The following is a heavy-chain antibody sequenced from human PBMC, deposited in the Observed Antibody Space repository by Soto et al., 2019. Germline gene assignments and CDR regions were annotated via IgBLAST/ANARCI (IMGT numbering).Heavy chain of an antibody. CDR1: GLSLRTTGVG. J-gene: IGHJ6*02. CDR2: LYWDDDQ. Sequence: GSGPTLVNPTQTLTLTCTVSGLSLRTTGVGVGWVRQPPGKALEWLALLYWDDDQRYSPSLRSRLTIAKDISEKQVVLTMTNMDPVDTATYYCVQSRCGGDCLTFYSSHAYYGLDVWGQGTTVTVSS. D-gene: IGHD2-21*02. CDR3: VQSRCGGDCLTFYSSHAYYGLDV. V-gene: IGHV2-5*02.